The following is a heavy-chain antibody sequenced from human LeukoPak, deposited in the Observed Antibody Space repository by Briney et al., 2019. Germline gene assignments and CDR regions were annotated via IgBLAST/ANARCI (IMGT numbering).Heavy chain of an antibody. Sequence: PGGSLRLSCAASGFTVSNNYMSWVRQAPGEGLEWVSIIYTSGRTFYADSVNGRFTISRDSYNNTLYHQMNSRRAEDPVIYYCARGRGHNYGHFFDHWGQGTLVTVSS. D-gene: IGHD5-18*01. J-gene: IGHJ4*02. V-gene: IGHV3-53*01. CDR1: GFTVSNNY. CDR2: IYTSGRT. CDR3: ARGRGHNYGHFFDH.